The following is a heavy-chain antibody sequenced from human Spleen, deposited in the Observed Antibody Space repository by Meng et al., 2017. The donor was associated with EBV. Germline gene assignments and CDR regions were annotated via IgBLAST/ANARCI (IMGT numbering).Heavy chain of an antibody. CDR3: ASESGRGFTPDY. J-gene: IGHJ4*02. CDR2: LIPMSGAP. CDR1: GGTFSSDA. V-gene: IGHV1-69*01. Sequence: QVKVVQFGAVVRKPGSSVKVSCKTSGGTFSSDAISWVRQAPGQGLEWMGGLIPMSGAPYYAQKFQGRVTITADESTSTHYMDLSSLRSEDTAVYYCASESGRGFTPDYWGQGTLVTVSS. D-gene: IGHD3-10*01.